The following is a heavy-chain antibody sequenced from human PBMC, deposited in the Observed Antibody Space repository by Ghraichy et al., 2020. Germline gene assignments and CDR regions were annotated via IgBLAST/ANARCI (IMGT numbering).Heavy chain of an antibody. CDR3: ARDRKEYSSSWYPTLYYYYYYMDV. J-gene: IGHJ6*03. D-gene: IGHD6-13*01. Sequence: ASVKVSCKASGYTFTSYGISWVRQAPGQGLEWMGWISAYNGNTNYAQKLQGRVTMTTDTSTSTAYMELRSLRSDDTAVYYCARDRKEYSSSWYPTLYYYYYYMDVWGKGTTVTVSS. CDR2: ISAYNGNT. CDR1: GYTFTSYG. V-gene: IGHV1-18*01.